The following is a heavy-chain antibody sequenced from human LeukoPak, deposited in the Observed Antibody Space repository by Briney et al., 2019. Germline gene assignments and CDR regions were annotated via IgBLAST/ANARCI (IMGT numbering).Heavy chain of an antibody. CDR2: VYWDDDR. Sequence: SGPTLVRPTQTLTVTCTFSGFSLTTPTVGVAWIRQPPGKALEWLAVVYWDDDRRYSPSLRSRLTITKDTSKNQVVLTMTNMDPVDTGTCYCAHIMITYGGVTAQDAFDVWGQGAMVTV. D-gene: IGHD3-16*01. J-gene: IGHJ3*01. CDR1: GFSLTTPTVG. CDR3: AHIMITYGGVTAQDAFDV. V-gene: IGHV2-5*02.